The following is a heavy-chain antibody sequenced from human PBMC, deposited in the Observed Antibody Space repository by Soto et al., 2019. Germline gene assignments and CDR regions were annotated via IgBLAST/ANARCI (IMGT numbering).Heavy chain of an antibody. D-gene: IGHD3-10*01. Sequence: QMQLQESGPGLVKPSETLSLICSVSGDSITAYYLSWLRQSPGKELEWIGYIYHNGETNYNPSLKSRVTISADTSKTQFSLRLSSVTAADTGVYYCARDKGGEFLKGSGMDVWVQGPTVIVSS. V-gene: IGHV4-59*01. J-gene: IGHJ6*02. CDR3: ARDKGGEFLKGSGMDV. CDR1: GDSITAYY. CDR2: IYHNGET.